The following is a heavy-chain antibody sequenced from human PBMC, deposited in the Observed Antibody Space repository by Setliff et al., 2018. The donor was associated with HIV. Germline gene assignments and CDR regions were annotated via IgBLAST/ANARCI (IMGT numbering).Heavy chain of an antibody. D-gene: IGHD3-3*01. CDR2: LYVSGDT. CDR1: DDPISSYY. V-gene: IGHV4-4*07. J-gene: IGHJ5*02. CDR3: ARRGRFMGWFDP. Sequence: PSETLSLTCYVTDDPISSYYWSWVRQPAGKGLEWIGRLYVSGDTNYNPSLKSRVNISIDPSKNHFTLRLSSVTVADTAVYYCARRGRFMGWFDPWGQGSLVTVSS.